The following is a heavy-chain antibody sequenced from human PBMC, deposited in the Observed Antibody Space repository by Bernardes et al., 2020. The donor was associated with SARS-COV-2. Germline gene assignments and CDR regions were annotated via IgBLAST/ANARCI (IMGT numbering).Heavy chain of an antibody. Sequence: SVKVSCKASGGTFSSYTISWVRQAPGQGLEWMGRIIPILGIANYAQKFQGRVTITADKSTSTAYMELSSLRSEDTAVYYCARDPRYCSSTSCLGKPIDYWGQGTLVTVSS. CDR1: GGTFSSYT. CDR3: ARDPRYCSSTSCLGKPIDY. J-gene: IGHJ4*02. CDR2: IIPILGIA. D-gene: IGHD2-2*01. V-gene: IGHV1-69*04.